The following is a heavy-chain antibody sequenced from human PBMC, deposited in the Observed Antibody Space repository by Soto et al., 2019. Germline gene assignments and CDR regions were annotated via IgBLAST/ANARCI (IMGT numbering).Heavy chain of an antibody. Sequence: QVQLQESGPGLVKPSGTLTLTCAVSGVSISSHDWWTWVRQPPGMGLEWIGESHQSGNTNYNSSLESRVTISVDKSKNQFSLKLTSVTVADTAVYCCATRDSSRFNWGQGTLVTVSS. CDR3: ATRDSSRFN. J-gene: IGHJ4*02. CDR2: SHQSGNT. V-gene: IGHV4-4*01. D-gene: IGHD6-13*01. CDR1: GVSISSHDW.